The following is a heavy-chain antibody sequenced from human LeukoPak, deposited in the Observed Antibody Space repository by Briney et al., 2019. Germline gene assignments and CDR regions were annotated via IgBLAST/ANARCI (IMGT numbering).Heavy chain of an antibody. CDR2: IYHNGLS. CDR1: TDSLSSGGYS. CDR3: ARGATIFGEVNQGFYFDY. D-gene: IGHD3-3*01. Sequence: PSQTLSLTCAVSTDSLSSGGYSWNWLRQPPGKGLEWIGYIYHNGLSKYNSSLKSRITMSVDSSKNQFSLRLTSVTAADTAVYYRARGATIFGEVNQGFYFDYWGQGALVTVSS. V-gene: IGHV4-30-2*01. J-gene: IGHJ4*02.